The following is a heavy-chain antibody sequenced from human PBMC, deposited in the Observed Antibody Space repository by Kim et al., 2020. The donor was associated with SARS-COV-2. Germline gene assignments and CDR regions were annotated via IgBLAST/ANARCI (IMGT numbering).Heavy chain of an antibody. CDR1: GGSISSSSYY. D-gene: IGHD3-10*01. CDR3: ARGSGGKSTNWFDP. Sequence: SETLSLTCTVSGGSISSSSYYWGWIRQPPGKGLEWIGSIYYSGSTYYNPSLKSRVTISVDTSKNQFSLKLSSVTAADTAVYYCARGSGGKSTNWFDPWGQGTLVTVSS. J-gene: IGHJ5*02. CDR2: IYYSGST. V-gene: IGHV4-39*01.